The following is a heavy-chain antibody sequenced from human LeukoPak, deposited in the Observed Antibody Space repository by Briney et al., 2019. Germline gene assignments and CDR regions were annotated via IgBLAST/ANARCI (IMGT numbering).Heavy chain of an antibody. CDR2: ISYSGST. CDR3: ARARSYYGDYTHLDY. J-gene: IGHJ4*02. CDR1: GGSISSYY. V-gene: IGHV4-59*01. D-gene: IGHD4-17*01. Sequence: SETLSLTCTVSGGSISSYYWSWIRQPPGKGLEWIGYISYSGSTSYNPSLKSRVTISVDTSKKQFSLNLSSVTAADTALYYCARARSYYGDYTHLDYWGQGTLVTVSS.